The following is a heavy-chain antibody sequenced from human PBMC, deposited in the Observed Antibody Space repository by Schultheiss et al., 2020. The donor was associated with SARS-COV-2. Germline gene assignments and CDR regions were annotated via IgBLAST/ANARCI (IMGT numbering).Heavy chain of an antibody. V-gene: IGHV3-48*04. D-gene: IGHD2-2*01. Sequence: GGSLRLSCAASGFTFSSYSMNWVRQAPGKGLEWVSGISWNSGSLDYADSVKGRFTISRDNAKNSLYLQMNSLRAEDTAMYYCASSVVVPSANWFDPWGQGTLVTVSS. CDR1: GFTFSSYS. J-gene: IGHJ5*02. CDR2: ISWNSGSL. CDR3: ASSVVVPSANWFDP.